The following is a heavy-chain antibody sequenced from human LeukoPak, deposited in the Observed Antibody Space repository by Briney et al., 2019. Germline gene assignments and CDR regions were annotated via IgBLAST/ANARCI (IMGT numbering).Heavy chain of an antibody. CDR3: ATAGFDY. J-gene: IGHJ4*02. CDR2: ISSSGGSI. V-gene: IGHV3-48*03. Sequence: GGSLRLSCAASGFTFSGSEMNWVRQAPGKGLEWVSGISSSGGSIYYADSVQGRFTISRDNAKKSLHLQMNSLRAEDTAVYYCATAGFDYWGQGTLVTVSS. CDR1: GFTFSGSE.